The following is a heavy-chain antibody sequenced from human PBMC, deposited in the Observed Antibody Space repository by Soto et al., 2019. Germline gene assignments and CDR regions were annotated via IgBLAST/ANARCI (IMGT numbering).Heavy chain of an antibody. J-gene: IGHJ5*02. D-gene: IGHD2-15*01. CDR3: ARDVVVAATHFHWFDP. CDR2: ISAYNGNT. V-gene: IGHV1-18*01. CDR1: GYTFTSYG. Sequence: GASVKVSCKASGYTFTSYGISWVRQAPGQGLEWMGWISAYNGNTNYAQKLQGRVTMTTDTSTSTAYMELRSLRSDDTAVYYCARDVVVAATHFHWFDPWGQGTLVPVSS.